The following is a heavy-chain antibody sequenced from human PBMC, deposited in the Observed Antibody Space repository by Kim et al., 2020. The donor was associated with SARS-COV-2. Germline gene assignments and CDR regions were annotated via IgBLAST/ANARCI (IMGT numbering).Heavy chain of an antibody. V-gene: IGHV4-34*01. CDR2: INHSGST. CDR3: ARGLFSSSWWNWFDP. Sequence: SETLYLTCAVYGGSFSGYYWSWIRQPPGKGLEWIGEINHSGSTNYNPSLKSRVTISVHTSKNQFSLKLSSVTAADTAVYYCARGLFSSSWWNWFDPWGQGTLVTVSS. D-gene: IGHD6-13*01. J-gene: IGHJ5*02. CDR1: GGSFSGYY.